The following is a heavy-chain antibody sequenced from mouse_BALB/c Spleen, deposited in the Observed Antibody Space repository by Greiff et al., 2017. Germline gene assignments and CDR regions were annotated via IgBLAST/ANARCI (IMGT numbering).Heavy chain of an antibody. V-gene: IGHV5-9-3*01. CDR3: ARTGYYFDY. CDR1: GFTFSSYA. Sequence: DVQLVESGGGLVKPGGSLKLSCAASGFTFSSYAMSWVRQTPEKRLEWVATISSGGSYTYYPDSVKGRFTISRDNAKNTLYLQMSSLRSEDTAMYYCARTGYYFDYWGQGTTLTVSS. CDR2: ISSGGSYT. J-gene: IGHJ2*01. D-gene: IGHD2-2*01.